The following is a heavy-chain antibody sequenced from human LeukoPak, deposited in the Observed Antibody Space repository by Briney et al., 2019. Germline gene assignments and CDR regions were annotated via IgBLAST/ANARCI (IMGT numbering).Heavy chain of an antibody. CDR2: IYYSGST. J-gene: IGHJ5*02. CDR1: GGSISSGGYY. D-gene: IGHD1-26*01. V-gene: IGHV4-31*03. Sequence: PSETLSLTCTVSGGSISSGGYYWSWIRQHPGKGLEWIGYIYYSGSTYYSPSLKSRVTISVDTSKNQFSLKLSSVTAADTAVYYCARDKLRASARYSGSYSPFDPWGQGTLVTVSS. CDR3: ARDKLRASARYSGSYSPFDP.